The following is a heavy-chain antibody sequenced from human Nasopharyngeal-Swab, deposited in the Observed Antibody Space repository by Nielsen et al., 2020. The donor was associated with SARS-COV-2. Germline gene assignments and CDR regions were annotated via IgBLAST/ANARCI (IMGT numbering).Heavy chain of an antibody. CDR1: GGSVFSSS. V-gene: IGHV4-59*02. Sequence: GALRLAWTVSGGSVFSSSFLFLLPPRGAGLEWIGYMYSRGSTTYNPSLRSRVSMSVDTSKNQFSLNMKTETAADTAVYYCARGCMQMWFRRAMVHWGQGTQVTVSS. D-gene: IGHD5-18*01. CDR3: ARGCMQMWFRRAMVH. J-gene: IGHJ4*02. CDR2: MYSRGST.